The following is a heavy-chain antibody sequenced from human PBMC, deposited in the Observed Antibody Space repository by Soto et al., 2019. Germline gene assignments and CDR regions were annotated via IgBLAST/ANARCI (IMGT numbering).Heavy chain of an antibody. Sequence: PGPPVKVSCKASGYTFTGHYIHWVRQAPEQGPEWMGEIGPESGATRYAQRFQGRVTMTRDMSITTVYMELNNLSPDDTAVYYCGRGRSGQIVVFYWGQGTPATDSS. CDR2: IGPESGAT. J-gene: IGHJ4*02. CDR3: GRGRSGQIVVFY. CDR1: GYTFTGHY. V-gene: IGHV1-2*02. D-gene: IGHD1-26*01.